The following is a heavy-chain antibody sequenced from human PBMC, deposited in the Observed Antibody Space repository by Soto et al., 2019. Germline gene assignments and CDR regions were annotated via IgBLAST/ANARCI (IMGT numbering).Heavy chain of an antibody. CDR1: GGTFSSYA. D-gene: IGHD3-22*01. Sequence: QVQLVQSGAEVKKPGSSVKVSCKASGGTFSSYAISWVRQAPGQGLEWMGGIIPIFGTANYAQKFQGRVTITADESTSTAYMELSSLRSEDTAVYYCTRVGPNYYDSSGYLDYWGQGTLVTVSS. CDR2: IIPIFGTA. J-gene: IGHJ4*02. CDR3: TRVGPNYYDSSGYLDY. V-gene: IGHV1-69*12.